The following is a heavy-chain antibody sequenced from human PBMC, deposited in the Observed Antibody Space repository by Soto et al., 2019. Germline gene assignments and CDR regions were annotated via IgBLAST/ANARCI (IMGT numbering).Heavy chain of an antibody. J-gene: IGHJ4*02. CDR2: IYPGESNS. Sequence: GESLKISCKGSGYSFTSFWIRWVRQMTGKGLEWMEIIYPGESNSRYSPSFQGQVTISADKSISTAYLQWSSLKASDTAMYYCARQGYCSSTACYTVDYWGQGTLVTVS. CDR3: ARQGYCSSTACYTVDY. D-gene: IGHD2-2*02. V-gene: IGHV5-51*01. CDR1: GYSFTSFW.